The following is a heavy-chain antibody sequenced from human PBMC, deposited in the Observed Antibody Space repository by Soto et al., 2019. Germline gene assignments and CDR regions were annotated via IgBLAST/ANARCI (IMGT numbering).Heavy chain of an antibody. CDR1: GYNFINYG. V-gene: IGHV1-18*01. J-gene: IGHJ4*02. CDR3: GRDQGHCDH. Sequence: QFQLVQSGAEVKKPGASVKVSCKASGYNFINYGISWVRQAPGQGLEWMGWISAYNGNTNYAQKFQGRVTMTTDTSTSTVYMEVRRLTPDDTAVYYCGRDQGHCDHWGQGTLVTVSS. CDR2: ISAYNGNT.